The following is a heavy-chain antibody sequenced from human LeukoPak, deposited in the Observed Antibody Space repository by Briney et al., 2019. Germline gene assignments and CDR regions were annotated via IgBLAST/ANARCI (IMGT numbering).Heavy chain of an antibody. CDR3: AKAYYDFWSGFST. CDR2: VSENGGST. V-gene: IGHV3-43*02. J-gene: IGHJ4*02. D-gene: IGHD3-3*01. CDR1: GFTFDDYA. Sequence: TGGSLRLSCAASGFTFDDYAMDWVRQAPGKGLEWVSLVSENGGSTFYADSVKGRFTISRDNSKNSLYLQMNSLRTEDTALYYCAKAYYDFWSGFSTGGQGTLVTVSS.